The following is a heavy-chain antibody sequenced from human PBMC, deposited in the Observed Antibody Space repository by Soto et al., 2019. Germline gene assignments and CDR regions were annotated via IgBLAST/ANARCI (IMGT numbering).Heavy chain of an antibody. CDR1: GFTVSSNY. J-gene: IGHJ4*02. CDR3: ARDSGYSYGPLDY. V-gene: IGHV3-66*01. Sequence: GGSLRLSCAASGFTVSSNYMSWVRQAPGKGLEWVSVIYGGGRTHYADSVKGRFTISRDNAKNSLYLQMNSLRAEDTAVYYCARDSGYSYGPLDYWGQGTLVTVSS. D-gene: IGHD5-18*01. CDR2: IYGGGRT.